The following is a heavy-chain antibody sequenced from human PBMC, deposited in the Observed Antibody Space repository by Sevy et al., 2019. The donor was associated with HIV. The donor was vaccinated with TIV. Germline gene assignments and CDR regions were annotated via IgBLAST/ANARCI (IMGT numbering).Heavy chain of an antibody. D-gene: IGHD3-3*01. Sequence: GGSLRLSCTASGSTFRDYAVSWFRQAPGKGLEWVGFMRSNAYGGTTEYAASVKGRFTMSRDDSKTIAYLQMNSLKTDDTAMYYCTTQRGYDFWSGLAAYGMDVWGQGTTVTVSS. V-gene: IGHV3-49*03. CDR3: TTQRGYDFWSGLAAYGMDV. J-gene: IGHJ6*02. CDR1: GSTFRDYA. CDR2: MRSNAYGGTT.